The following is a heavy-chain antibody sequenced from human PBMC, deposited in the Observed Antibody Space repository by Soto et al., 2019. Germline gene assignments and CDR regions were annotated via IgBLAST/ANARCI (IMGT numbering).Heavy chain of an antibody. CDR1: GGSFSGYY. J-gene: IGHJ6*02. CDR3: ARQPLTIFGVAMGFRRYSMDV. CDR2: IHHSGST. D-gene: IGHD3-3*01. V-gene: IGHV4-34*01. Sequence: QVQLQQWGAGLLKPSETLSLTCAVYGGSFSGYYWSWIRQPPGKGLEWIGEIHHSGSTNYNPSLKRRVTISVDTSKNQFSLKLSSVTAADTAVYYCARQPLTIFGVAMGFRRYSMDVWGQGTTVTVSS.